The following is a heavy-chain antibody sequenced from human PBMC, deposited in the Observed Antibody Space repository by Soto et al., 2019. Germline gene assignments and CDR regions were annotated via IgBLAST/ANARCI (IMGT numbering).Heavy chain of an antibody. D-gene: IGHD3-10*01. J-gene: IGHJ6*02. V-gene: IGHV3-23*01. CDR2: ISGSGGST. CDR1: GFTFSSYA. Sequence: GGSLRLSCAASGFTFSSYAMSWVRQAPGKWLEWVSAISGSGGSTYYADSVKGRFTISRDNSKNTLYLQMNSLRAEDTAVYYCAKDRSSPRPNYYYGMDVWGQGXTVTVYS. CDR3: AKDRSSPRPNYYYGMDV.